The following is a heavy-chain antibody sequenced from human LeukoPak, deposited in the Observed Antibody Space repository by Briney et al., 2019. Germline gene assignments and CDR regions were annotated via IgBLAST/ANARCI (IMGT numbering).Heavy chain of an antibody. CDR3: AKDPCSSTTCFVF. V-gene: IGHV3-30*02. CDR2: IRYDGSNK. J-gene: IGHJ4*02. D-gene: IGHD2-2*01. Sequence: PGGSLRLSCAASGFTFSTYGMHWVRQAPGKGLEWVAFIRYDGSNKYYAESVKGRFTISRDNSKNTLYLQMNSLRAEDTAVYYCAKDPCSSTTCFVFWGQGTLVTVSS. CDR1: GFTFSTYG.